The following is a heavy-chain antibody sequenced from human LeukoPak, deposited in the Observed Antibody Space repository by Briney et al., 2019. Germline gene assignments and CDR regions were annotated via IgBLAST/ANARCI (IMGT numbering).Heavy chain of an antibody. V-gene: IGHV3-74*01. CDR1: GFTFSSNW. J-gene: IGHJ4*02. Sequence: GGSLRLSCAASGFTFSSNWMHWVRQAPGKGLVWVPRIKSDGSSTSYADSVKGRFTISRDNAKNTLYLQMNGLRAEDTAVYYCALFSWPYYWGQGTLVTVSS. CDR3: ALFSWPYY. CDR2: IKSDGSST.